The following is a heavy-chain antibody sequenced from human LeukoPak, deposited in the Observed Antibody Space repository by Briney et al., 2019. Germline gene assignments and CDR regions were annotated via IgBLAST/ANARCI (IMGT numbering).Heavy chain of an antibody. J-gene: IGHJ6*02. V-gene: IGHV3-30-3*01. D-gene: IGHD2-2*01. CDR2: ITYDGSNK. CDR1: GFPFSSYA. Sequence: GALSLSFAASGFPFSSYAMHWVRPAPGKGRGWGAAITYDGSNKYYADSVKGRFTISRDNSKNTLYLQMNSLRAEDTAVYYCARAPGDIVVVPAANRYYYYGMDVWGQGTTVTVSS. CDR3: ARAPGDIVVVPAANRYYYYGMDV.